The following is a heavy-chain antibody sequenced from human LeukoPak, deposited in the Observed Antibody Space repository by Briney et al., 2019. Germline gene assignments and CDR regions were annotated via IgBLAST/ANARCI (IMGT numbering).Heavy chain of an antibody. CDR2: INPSGGST. Sequence: ASVKVSCKASGYTFTSYYMHWVRQAPGQGLEWMAIINPSGGSTNYAQKFQGRVTMTEDTSTDTAYMELSSLRSEDTAVYYCATDLGFLSTYNWFDPWGQGTLVTVSS. CDR1: GYTFTSYY. CDR3: ATDLGFLSTYNWFDP. V-gene: IGHV1-46*01. D-gene: IGHD2/OR15-2a*01. J-gene: IGHJ5*02.